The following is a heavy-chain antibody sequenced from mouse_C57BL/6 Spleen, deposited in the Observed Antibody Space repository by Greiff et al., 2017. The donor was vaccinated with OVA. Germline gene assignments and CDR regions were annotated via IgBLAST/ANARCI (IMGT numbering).Heavy chain of an antibody. CDR3: TRSRRGNYGFAY. Sequence: QVQLQQSGAELVRPGASVTLSCKASGYTFTDYEMHWVKQTPVHGLEWIGAIDPETGGTAYNQKFKGKAILTADKSSSTAYMELRSLTSEDSAVYYCTRSRRGNYGFAYWGQGTLVTVSA. J-gene: IGHJ3*01. V-gene: IGHV1-15*01. CDR2: IDPETGGT. D-gene: IGHD2-1*01. CDR1: GYTFTDYE.